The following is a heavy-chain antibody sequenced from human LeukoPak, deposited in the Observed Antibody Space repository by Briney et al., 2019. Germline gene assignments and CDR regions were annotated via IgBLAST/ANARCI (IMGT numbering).Heavy chain of an antibody. Sequence: AGGSLRLSCAASGFTFSSYSMNWVRQAPGKGLEWVSAISGSGGSTYYADSVKGRFTISRDNSKNTLYLQMNSLRAEDTAVYYCARDYYDSSGSDAFDIWGQGTMVTVSS. CDR3: ARDYYDSSGSDAFDI. CDR2: ISGSGGST. D-gene: IGHD3-22*01. CDR1: GFTFSSYS. J-gene: IGHJ3*02. V-gene: IGHV3-23*01.